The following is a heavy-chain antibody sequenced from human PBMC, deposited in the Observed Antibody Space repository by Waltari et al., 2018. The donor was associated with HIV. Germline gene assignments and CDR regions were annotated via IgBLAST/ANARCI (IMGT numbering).Heavy chain of an antibody. CDR3: ATSTVSHPLFDY. CDR2: IYSGGST. CDR1: GFTVSSNY. Sequence: EVLLVESGGGLVQPGGSLRLSCAASGFTVSSNYMTWVRQAPGKGLEWVSLIYSGGSTYYADSVKGRFTISRDISKNTLYLQMHSLRAEDTAVYYCATSTVSHPLFDYWGQGTLVTVSS. J-gene: IGHJ4*02. D-gene: IGHD4-17*01. V-gene: IGHV3-66*02.